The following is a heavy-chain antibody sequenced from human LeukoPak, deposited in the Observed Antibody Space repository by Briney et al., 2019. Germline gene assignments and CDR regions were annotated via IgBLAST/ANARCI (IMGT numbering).Heavy chain of an antibody. CDR2: IYHSGST. CDR1: GYSISSGYY. D-gene: IGHD1-26*01. Sequence: SETLSLTCAVSGYSISSGYYWGWIRQPPGKELEWIGSIYHSGSTYYNPSLKSRVTISVDTSKNQFSLKLSSVTAADTAVYYCARHRWELLSNFDYWGQGTLVTVSS. J-gene: IGHJ4*02. V-gene: IGHV4-38-2*01. CDR3: ARHRWELLSNFDY.